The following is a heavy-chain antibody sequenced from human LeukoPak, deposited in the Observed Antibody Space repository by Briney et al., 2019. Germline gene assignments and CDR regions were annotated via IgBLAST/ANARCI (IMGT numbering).Heavy chain of an antibody. CDR2: IRSKTYGGAT. J-gene: IGHJ4*02. D-gene: IGHD3-22*01. Sequence: LSLTCTVSGYSISSHYYWGWIRQPPGKGLEWVGFIRSKTYGGATEYAASVKVRFTISRDDSKGIAYLQLHSLKTEDTAVYYCTRADSSTYYHLYDWGQGTLVTVSS. CDR3: TRADSSTYYHLYD. CDR1: GYSISSHYY. V-gene: IGHV3-49*03.